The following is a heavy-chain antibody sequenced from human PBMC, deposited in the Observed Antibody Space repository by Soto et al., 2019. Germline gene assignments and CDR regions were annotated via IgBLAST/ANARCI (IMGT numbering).Heavy chain of an antibody. CDR2: IIPIFGTA. V-gene: IGHV1-69*13. Sequence: GASVKVSCKASGGTFSSYAISWVRQAPGQGLEWMGGIIPIFGTANYAQKFQGRVTITADESTSTAYMELSSLRSEDTAVYYCATAPYSSGWYGGGYFDYWGQGTLVTVSS. CDR3: ATAPYSSGWYGGGYFDY. J-gene: IGHJ4*02. D-gene: IGHD6-19*01. CDR1: GGTFSSYA.